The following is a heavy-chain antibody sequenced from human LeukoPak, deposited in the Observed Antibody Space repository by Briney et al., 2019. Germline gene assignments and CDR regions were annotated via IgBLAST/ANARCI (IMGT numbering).Heavy chain of an antibody. CDR2: ISAYNGNT. CDR1: GYTFTSYG. Sequence: EASVKVSCKASGYTFTSYGISWVRQAPGQGLEWMGWISAYNGNTNYAQKLQGRVTMTTDTSTSTAYMELRSLRSDDTAVYYCARKKWTTIPPNHCGMDVWGQGTTVTVSS. D-gene: IGHD5-12*01. J-gene: IGHJ6*02. CDR3: ARKKWTTIPPNHCGMDV. V-gene: IGHV1-18*01.